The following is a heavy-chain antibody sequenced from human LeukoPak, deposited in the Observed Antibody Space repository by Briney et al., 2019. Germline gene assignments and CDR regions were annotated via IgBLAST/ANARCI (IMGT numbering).Heavy chain of an antibody. D-gene: IGHD2-15*01. V-gene: IGHV3-23*01. CDR1: GFTFSSYA. CDR2: ISGSGGST. CDR3: AKGGPDCSGGSCYSGWFDP. Sequence: GGSLRLSCAASGFTFSSYAMSWVRQAPGKGLEWVSAISGSGGSTYYADSVKGRFTISRDNSKNTLYLQMNSLRAEDTAVYYCAKGGPDCSGGSCYSGWFDPWGQGTLVTVSS. J-gene: IGHJ5*02.